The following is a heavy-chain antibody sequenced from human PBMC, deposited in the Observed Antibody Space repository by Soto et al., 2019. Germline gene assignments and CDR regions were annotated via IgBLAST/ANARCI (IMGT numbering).Heavy chain of an antibody. CDR3: ATRIRGLSWYGMDV. J-gene: IGHJ6*02. Sequence: QVQLVQSGAEVEKPGSSVKVSCKASGGTFSSYAISWVRQAPGQGLEWMGGIIPIFGTANYAQKFQGRVTITADESTSTAYMELSCLRSADTAVHYCATRIRGLSWYGMDVWGQETTVTVSS. CDR1: GGTFSSYA. D-gene: IGHD6-13*01. V-gene: IGHV1-69*01. CDR2: IIPIFGTA.